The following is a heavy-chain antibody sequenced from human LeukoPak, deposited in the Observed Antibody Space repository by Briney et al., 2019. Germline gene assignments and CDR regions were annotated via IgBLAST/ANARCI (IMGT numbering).Heavy chain of an antibody. CDR2: IYYSGST. CDR1: GGSISRHYY. CDR3: ARQYGSGSSYTPVVDL. D-gene: IGHD3-10*01. Sequence: ASETLSLTCTVSGGSISRHYYWIWIRQPPGKGLEWIGSIYYSGSTYYNPSITSRVTISVDTSKNQFSLKLNSLTAEETAVYYCARQYGSGSSYTPVVDLWGQGTLVTVSS. J-gene: IGHJ4*02. V-gene: IGHV4-39*01.